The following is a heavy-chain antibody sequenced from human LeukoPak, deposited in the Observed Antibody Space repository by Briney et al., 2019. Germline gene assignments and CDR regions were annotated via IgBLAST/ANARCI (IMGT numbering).Heavy chain of an antibody. V-gene: IGHV3-21*01. CDR2: ISSSSYYI. D-gene: IGHD4-17*01. CDR1: GFTFSSYS. CDR3: ARDEDYGDYEYLDL. Sequence: PGGSLRLSCAASGFTFSSYSMNWVRQAPGKGLEWVLYISSSSYYIYYAASVKGRFTISRDNAKNSLYLQMNSLRAEDTAVYYCARDEDYGDYEYLDLWGRGTLVTVSS. J-gene: IGHJ2*01.